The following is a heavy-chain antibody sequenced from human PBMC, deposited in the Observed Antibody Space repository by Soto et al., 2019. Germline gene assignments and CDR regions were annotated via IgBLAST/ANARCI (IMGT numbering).Heavy chain of an antibody. CDR3: ERDSGHFSGTTKSHYYYGFDF. CDR1: GVALNTFA. D-gene: IGHD3-10*01. CDR2: IIPVFGSA. J-gene: IGHJ6*02. V-gene: IGHV1-69*06. Sequence: QVQLVQSGPEVKKPGSSVRFSCKASGVALNTFALSWVRQAPGQGLEWMGGIIPVFGSADYAQKFQGKITITADKSTSTVYVELSSLRYEDTAVYYCERDSGHFSGTTKSHYYYGFDFWGHGTTVTVSS.